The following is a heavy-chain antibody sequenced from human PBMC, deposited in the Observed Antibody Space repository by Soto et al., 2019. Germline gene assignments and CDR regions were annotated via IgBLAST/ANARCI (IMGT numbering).Heavy chain of an antibody. V-gene: IGHV4-39*01. CDR3: ARLAYADYGT. CDR2: IYYSGTT. CDR1: GGSIKVGGYY. Sequence: SETLSLTCSVSGGSIKVGGYYWGWIRQPPGKGLEWLATIYYSGTTYYNPSLKSRLTISVDTSKNQFSLELTSVTAADTAFYYCARLAYADYGTWGQGTLVTVSS. D-gene: IGHD4-17*01. J-gene: IGHJ4*02.